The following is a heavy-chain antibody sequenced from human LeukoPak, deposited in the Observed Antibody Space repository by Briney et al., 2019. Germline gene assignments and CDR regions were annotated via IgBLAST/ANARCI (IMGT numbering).Heavy chain of an antibody. J-gene: IGHJ4*02. D-gene: IGHD1-26*01. V-gene: IGHV3-30*02. CDR1: GFTFSSYG. CDR3: ARGWSGSPSGAVDY. Sequence: GGSLRLSCAASGFTFSSYGMHWVRQAPGKGLEWVAFIRYDGSNKYYADSVKGRFTISRDNSKNTLYLQMNSLRAEDTAVYYCARGWSGSPSGAVDYWGQGTLVTVSS. CDR2: IRYDGSNK.